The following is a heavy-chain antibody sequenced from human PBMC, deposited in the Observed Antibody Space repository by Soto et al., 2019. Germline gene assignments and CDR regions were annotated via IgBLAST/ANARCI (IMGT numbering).Heavy chain of an antibody. D-gene: IGHD4-17*01. CDR2: ISGSGGAT. V-gene: IGHV3-23*01. CDR1: GFTFSSYA. J-gene: IGHJ5*02. Sequence: PGGSLRLSCTASGFTFSSYAMTWVRQAPGKGLEWVSSISGSGGATYYADSVKGRFTISVDTSKNQFSLKLSSVTAADTAVYYCARGVDYGDYGRFDLLSGPSNWFDPWGQGTLVTVSS. CDR3: ARGVDYGDYGRFDLLSGPSNWFDP.